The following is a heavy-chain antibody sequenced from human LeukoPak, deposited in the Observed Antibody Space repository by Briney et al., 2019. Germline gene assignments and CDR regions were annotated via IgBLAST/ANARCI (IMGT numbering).Heavy chain of an antibody. V-gene: IGHV3-53*01. D-gene: IGHD3-22*01. CDR1: GFTVSTNC. J-gene: IGHJ4*02. CDR2: NSGGTT. CDR3: AATYYYDGSGDY. Sequence: GRSLRPSYAASGFTVSTNCMTWVSQAPGNGLEWVSTNSGGTTYYADSVKGRFTTSRDNAKNSLYLLMNSLRTEDTAVYYCAATYYYDGSGDYWGQGTLVTVSS.